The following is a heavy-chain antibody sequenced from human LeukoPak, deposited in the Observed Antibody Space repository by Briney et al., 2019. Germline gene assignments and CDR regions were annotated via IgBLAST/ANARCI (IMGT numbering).Heavy chain of an antibody. J-gene: IGHJ6*02. CDR1: GFTFSSYS. D-gene: IGHD3-22*01. Sequence: GGSLRLSCAASGFTFSSYSMNWVRQAPGKGLEWVSAISGSGGSTYYADSVKGRFTISRDNSKNTLYLQMNSLRAEDTAVYYCAKVRNYDSSGYYNYYYYGMDVWGQGTTVTVSS. CDR2: ISGSGGST. CDR3: AKVRNYDSSGYYNYYYYGMDV. V-gene: IGHV3-23*01.